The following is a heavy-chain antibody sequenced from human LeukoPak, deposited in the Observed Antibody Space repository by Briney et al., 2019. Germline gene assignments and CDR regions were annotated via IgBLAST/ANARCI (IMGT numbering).Heavy chain of an antibody. CDR1: GGSISSYY. J-gene: IGHJ4*02. V-gene: IGHV4-59*01. CDR3: ARAVTGSYFEY. CDR2: IYYSGST. Sequence: PSETLSLTCTVSGGSISSYYWSWIRQPPGKGLQWIGYIYYSGSTNYNPSLKSRVTMSVDTSKNQFSLKLSSVTAADTAVYYCARAVTGSYFEYWGQGTLVTVSS. D-gene: IGHD6-19*01.